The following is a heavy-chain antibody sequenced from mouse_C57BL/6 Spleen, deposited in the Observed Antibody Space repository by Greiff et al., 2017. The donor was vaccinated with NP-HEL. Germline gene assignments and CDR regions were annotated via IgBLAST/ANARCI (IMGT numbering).Heavy chain of an antibody. CDR2: IYPGDGDT. J-gene: IGHJ3*01. CDR1: GYAFSSYW. CDR3: ARGSSGSWFAY. Sequence: QVQLQQSGAELVKPGASVKISCKASGYAFSSYWMNWVKQRPGKGLEWIGQIYPGDGDTNYNGKFKGKATLTADKASSTAYMQLSSLTSEDSAVYFCARGSSGSWFAYWGQGTLVTVSA. D-gene: IGHD3-2*02. V-gene: IGHV1-80*01.